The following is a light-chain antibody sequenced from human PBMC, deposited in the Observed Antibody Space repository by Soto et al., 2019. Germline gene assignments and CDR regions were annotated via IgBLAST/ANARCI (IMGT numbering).Light chain of an antibody. J-gene: IGLJ1*01. V-gene: IGLV2-11*01. Sequence: QSVLTQPRSVSGSPGQSVTISCTGTSSDFGGYNYVSWYQHHPGKAPKLMIYDVSERPSGVPDRFSGSKSGNTASLTISGLQAEDGADYYCCSYAGSYTHVFGTGTKVTVL. CDR3: CSYAGSYTHV. CDR1: SSDFGGYNY. CDR2: DVS.